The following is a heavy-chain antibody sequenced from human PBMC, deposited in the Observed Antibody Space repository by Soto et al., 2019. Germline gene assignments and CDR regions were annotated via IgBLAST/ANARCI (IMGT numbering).Heavy chain of an antibody. J-gene: IGHJ6*02. CDR1: GFTFGDWY. V-gene: IGHV3-11*06. CDR2: ISPTSSET. Sequence: QVQLVKSGGGLVKPGGSLRLSCAASGFTFGDWYMSWVRQAPGKGLEWVSYISPTSSETDYADSVKGRLTISRDNGRNSVYLQMNSLSAEDTAVYYCARGHYGLDVWGQGTTVTVSS. CDR3: ARGHYGLDV.